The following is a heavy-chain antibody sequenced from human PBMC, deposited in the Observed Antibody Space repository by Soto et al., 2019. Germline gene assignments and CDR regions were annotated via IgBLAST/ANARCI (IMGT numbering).Heavy chain of an antibody. J-gene: IGHJ6*02. CDR2: ISYDGSNK. D-gene: IGHD3-16*01. V-gene: IGHV3-30*18. CDR1: GFTFSSYS. Sequence: GGSLRLSCAASGFTFSSYSMNWVRQAPGKGLEWVAVISYDGSNKYYADSVKGRFTISRDNSKNTLYLQMNSLRAEDTAVYYCAKDYTESSYYYYYGMDVWGQGTTVPVSS. CDR3: AKDYTESSYYYYYGMDV.